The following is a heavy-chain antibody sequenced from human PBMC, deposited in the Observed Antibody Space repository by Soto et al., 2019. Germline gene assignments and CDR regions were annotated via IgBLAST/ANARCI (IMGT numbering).Heavy chain of an antibody. J-gene: IGHJ6*02. CDR1: GGSISSSSYY. CDR2: IYYSGST. D-gene: IGHD6-13*01. V-gene: IGHV4-39*01. CDR3: ASAVGYSSSWYPVDYYYYYGMDV. Sequence: PSETLSLTCTVSGGSISSSSYYWGWIRQPPGKGLEWIGSIYYSGSTYYNPSLKSRVTISVDTSKNQFSLKLSSVTAADTAVYYCASAVGYSSSWYPVDYYYYYGMDVWGQGTTVTVSS.